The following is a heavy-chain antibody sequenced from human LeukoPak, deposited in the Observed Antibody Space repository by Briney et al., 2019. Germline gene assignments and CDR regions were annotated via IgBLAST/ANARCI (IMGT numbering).Heavy chain of an antibody. D-gene: IGHD2-15*01. J-gene: IGHJ5*02. CDR1: GGSITSIHYY. CDR2: IYYFGST. V-gene: IGHV4-39*01. Sequence: SETLSLTCTVSGGSITSIHYYWGWIRQPPGKGLEWIGNIYYFGSTYYNPSLRSRVTISVDTSKNQFSLKLSSVTSPDTALYYCARMTCGGGTCWWFDPWGQGTLVTVSS. CDR3: ARMTCGGGTCWWFDP.